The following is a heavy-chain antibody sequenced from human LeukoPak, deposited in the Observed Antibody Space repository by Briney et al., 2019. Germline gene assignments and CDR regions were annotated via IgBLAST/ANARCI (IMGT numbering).Heavy chain of an antibody. V-gene: IGHV3-49*04. CDR3: TRVRIAVAGRGRYFDY. J-gene: IGHJ4*02. D-gene: IGHD6-19*01. Sequence: HPGGPLRLSCTASGFTFGDYAMSWVRQAPGKGLEWVGFIRSKAYGGTTEYAASVKGRFTFSRDDSKSIAYLQMNSLKTEDTAVYYCTRVRIAVAGRGRYFDYWGQGTLVTVSS. CDR1: GFTFGDYA. CDR2: IRSKAYGGTT.